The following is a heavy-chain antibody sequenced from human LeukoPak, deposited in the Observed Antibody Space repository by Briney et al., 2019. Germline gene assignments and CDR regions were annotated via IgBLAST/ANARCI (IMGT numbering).Heavy chain of an antibody. V-gene: IGHV1-69*06. CDR3: ARGRVYDILTGYFRGSFDY. J-gene: IGHJ4*02. Sequence: SVKVSCKASGGTFSSYAISWVRQAPGQGLEWMGGIIPIFGTANYAQKFQGRVTITADKSTSTAYMELSSLRSEDTAVYYCARGRVYDILTGYFRGSFDYWGQGTLVTVSS. CDR1: GGTFSSYA. CDR2: IIPIFGTA. D-gene: IGHD3-9*01.